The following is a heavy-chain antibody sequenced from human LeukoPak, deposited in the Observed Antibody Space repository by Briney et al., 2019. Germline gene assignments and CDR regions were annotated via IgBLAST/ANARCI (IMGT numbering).Heavy chain of an antibody. Sequence: SETLSLTCTVPGGSISSYCWSWVRQPPGKGLEWIGYIYPSGSTDYNPSLRSRVTMSVDTSKSQLSMELRYLTAADTAMYYCATSYDSKTAPYDVWGQGILVTVSS. V-gene: IGHV4-4*09. CDR3: ATSYDSKTAPYDV. CDR1: GGSISSYC. D-gene: IGHD3-3*01. CDR2: IYPSGST. J-gene: IGHJ4*02.